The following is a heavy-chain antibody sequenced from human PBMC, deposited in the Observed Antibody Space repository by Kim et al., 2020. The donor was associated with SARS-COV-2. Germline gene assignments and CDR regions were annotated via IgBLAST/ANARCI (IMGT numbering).Heavy chain of an antibody. D-gene: IGHD6-13*01. CDR3: AAEASNSSTYYYYGMDV. Sequence: SVKVSCKASGFTFTSSAVQWVRQARGQRLEWIGWIVVGSGNTNYAQKFQERVTITRDMSTSTAYMELSSLRSEDTAVYYCAAEASNSSTYYYYGMDVWGQGTTVTVSS. CDR1: GFTFTSSA. J-gene: IGHJ6*02. V-gene: IGHV1-58*01. CDR2: IVVGSGNT.